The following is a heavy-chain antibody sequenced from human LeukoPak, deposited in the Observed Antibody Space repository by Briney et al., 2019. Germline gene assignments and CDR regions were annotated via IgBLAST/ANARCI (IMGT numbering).Heavy chain of an antibody. CDR3: ARGSRTWDY. CDR1: GYTLSTHD. CDR2: MNPNSGNT. Sequence: ASVKVSCKASGYTLSTHDITWVRQTTGQGLEWLGWMNPNSGNTGYAQKFQGRVTMTRNTSITTAYMGLSSLRSEDTAVYYCARGSRTWDYWGQGTLVTASS. J-gene: IGHJ4*02. V-gene: IGHV1-8*01.